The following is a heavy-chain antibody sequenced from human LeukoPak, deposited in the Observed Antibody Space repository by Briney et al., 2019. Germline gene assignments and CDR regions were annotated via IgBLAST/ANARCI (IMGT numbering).Heavy chain of an antibody. J-gene: IGHJ6*03. Sequence: GGSLRLSCAASGFTFSSYAMSWARQAPGKGLEWVSAISGSGGSTYYADSVKGRFTISRDNSKNTLYLQMNSLRAEDTAVYYCASPYDILTGYLYYMDVWGKGTTVTVSS. V-gene: IGHV3-23*01. CDR3: ASPYDILTGYLYYMDV. CDR2: ISGSGGST. D-gene: IGHD3-9*01. CDR1: GFTFSSYA.